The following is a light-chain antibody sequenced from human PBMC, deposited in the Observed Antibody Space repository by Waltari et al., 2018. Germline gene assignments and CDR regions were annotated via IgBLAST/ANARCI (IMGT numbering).Light chain of an antibody. CDR1: QGVIRY. CDR3: QQRSNWPLT. V-gene: IGKV3-11*01. Sequence: EIVLTQSPATLSLSPGERATLSCRASQGVIRYLAWYQQRPGQAPRLLIYDASNRATGIPARFSGSGSETDFTLTISSLEPEDFAVYYCQQRSNWPLTFGRGTKVEIK. J-gene: IGKJ4*01. CDR2: DAS.